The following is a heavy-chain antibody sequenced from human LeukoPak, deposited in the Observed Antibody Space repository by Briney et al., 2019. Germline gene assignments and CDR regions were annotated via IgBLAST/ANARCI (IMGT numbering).Heavy chain of an antibody. CDR2: ISAYNGNT. J-gene: IGHJ4*02. CDR3: ARIYCSSTSCYRNPLDY. V-gene: IGHV1-18*01. D-gene: IGHD2-2*01. CDR1: GYTFTSYA. Sequence: ASVKVSCKDSGYTFTSYAISWVRQAPGQGLEWMAWISAYNGNTNYAQKLQGRVTMTTHTSTSTAYMEPRSLRSDDTAVYYCARIYCSSTSCYRNPLDYWGQGTLVTVSS.